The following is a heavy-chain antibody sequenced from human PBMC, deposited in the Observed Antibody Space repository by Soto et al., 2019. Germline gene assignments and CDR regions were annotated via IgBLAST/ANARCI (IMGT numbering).Heavy chain of an antibody. CDR3: TTVLVSGSYYASSISGFDY. Sequence: GGSLRLSCAASGFTFSNAWMNWVRQAPGKGLEWVGRIKSKTDGGTTDYAAPVKGRFTISRDDSKNTLYLQMNSLKTEDTAVYYCTTVLVSGSYYASSISGFDYWGQGTLVTVSS. D-gene: IGHD1-26*01. J-gene: IGHJ4*02. CDR1: GFTFSNAW. V-gene: IGHV3-15*07. CDR2: IKSKTDGGTT.